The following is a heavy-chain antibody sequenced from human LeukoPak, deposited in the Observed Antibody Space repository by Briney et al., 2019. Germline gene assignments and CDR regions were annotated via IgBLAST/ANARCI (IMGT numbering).Heavy chain of an antibody. CDR2: INPNSGGT. J-gene: IGHJ4*02. CDR1: GYTFTSYY. D-gene: IGHD3-22*01. CDR3: ARAVRKTYYYDSREKSVGFV. V-gene: IGHV1-2*06. Sequence: ASVKVSCKASGYTFTSYYMHWVRQAPGQGLEWMGRINPNSGGTNYAQKFQGRVTMTRDTSISTAYMELSRLRSDDTAVYYCARAVRKTYYYDSREKSVGFVWGQGTLVTVSS.